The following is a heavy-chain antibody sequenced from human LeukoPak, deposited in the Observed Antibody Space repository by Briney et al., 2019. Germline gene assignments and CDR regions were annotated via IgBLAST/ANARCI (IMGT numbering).Heavy chain of an antibody. Sequence: GGSLRLSCAASGFSFSSYSMNWVRQAPGTGLEWVANIKQDGSEKYYVDSVKGRFTISRNNAKNSLYLQMNSLRAEDTAVYYCARLSSGWLSDAFDIWGQGTMVTVSS. CDR1: GFSFSSYS. J-gene: IGHJ3*02. D-gene: IGHD6-19*01. V-gene: IGHV3-7*03. CDR3: ARLSSGWLSDAFDI. CDR2: IKQDGSEK.